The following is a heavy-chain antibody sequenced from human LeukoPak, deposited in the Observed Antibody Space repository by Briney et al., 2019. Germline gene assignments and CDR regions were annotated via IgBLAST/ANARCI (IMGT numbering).Heavy chain of an antibody. Sequence: GGSLRLSCAASGFTFDDFAMHWVRQAPGKGLEWVSGISWNSGTIAYADSVKGRFTISRDNAKNSLYLQMNSLRPEDTALYYCARVGSTTGFDYWGQGTLVTVSS. J-gene: IGHJ4*02. CDR3: ARVGSTTGFDY. V-gene: IGHV3-9*01. D-gene: IGHD1-26*01. CDR1: GFTFDDFA. CDR2: ISWNSGTI.